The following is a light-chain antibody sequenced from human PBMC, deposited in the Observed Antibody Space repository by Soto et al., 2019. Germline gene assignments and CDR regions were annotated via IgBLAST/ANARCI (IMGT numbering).Light chain of an antibody. CDR2: DAS. J-gene: IGKJ1*01. Sequence: EIVLTQSPATLSLSPGERATLSCRASQSISSYLAWYRQIPGQAPRLLIYDASNRATGIPDRFSGGGSGTDFTLTISSLEPEDFAVYYCQHYVTSLTTFGQGTKVEVK. CDR1: QSISSY. CDR3: QHYVTSLTT. V-gene: IGKV3-11*01.